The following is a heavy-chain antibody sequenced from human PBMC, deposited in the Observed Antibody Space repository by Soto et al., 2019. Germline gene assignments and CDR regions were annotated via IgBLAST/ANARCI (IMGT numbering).Heavy chain of an antibody. J-gene: IGHJ5*02. D-gene: IGHD3-10*01. CDR1: GGSITSYH. V-gene: IGHV4-59*01. CDR3: ASDIQTGFIISSAP. CDR2: TTYTGNT. Sequence: QVHLLESGPGLVKPSETLSLTCIVSGGSITSYHWSWIRQLPEKGLEWIAYTTYTGNTNYNPSFQSRVTIAIDTSKNLLSVKMASMPAAVPPCYYCASDIQTGFIISSAPLGQGALFT.